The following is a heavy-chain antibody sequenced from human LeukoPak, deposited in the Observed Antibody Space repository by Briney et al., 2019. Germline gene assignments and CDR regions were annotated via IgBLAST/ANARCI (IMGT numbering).Heavy chain of an antibody. D-gene: IGHD3-3*01. Sequence: ASVKVSCKASGYTFTTYGVSWVRQAPGQGLEWMGWISADNGKTNYAQNVQGRVTMTTDTFTSTAYMELRSLRSDVTAVYYCARDRSGYPYSTYFFDYWGQGTLVTVSS. V-gene: IGHV1-18*01. CDR3: ARDRSGYPYSTYFFDY. J-gene: IGHJ4*02. CDR1: GYTFTTYG. CDR2: ISADNGKT.